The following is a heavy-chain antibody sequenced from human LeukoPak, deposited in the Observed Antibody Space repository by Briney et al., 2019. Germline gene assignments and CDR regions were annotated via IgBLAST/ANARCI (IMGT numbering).Heavy chain of an antibody. V-gene: IGHV3-7*01. CDR1: GMNFSNYW. CDR3: ARDPYSGTYGDTYYYYMDV. J-gene: IGHJ6*03. D-gene: IGHD1-26*01. CDR2: IRQDGNEK. Sequence: GGSLRLSCATSGMNFSNYWMSWVRQAPGKGLEWVANIRQDGNEKYYVDSLKGRFTISRDNARNSLYLQMNSLRGEDTAVYYCARDPYSGTYGDTYYYYMDVWGKGTTVTISS.